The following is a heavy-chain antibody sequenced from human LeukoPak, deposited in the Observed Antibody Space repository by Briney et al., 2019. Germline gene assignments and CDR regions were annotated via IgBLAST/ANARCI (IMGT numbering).Heavy chain of an antibody. CDR2: VNPNSANT. CDR1: GYTFTSYD. D-gene: IGHD3-22*01. CDR3: AIKLSSGGY. V-gene: IGHV1-8*01. J-gene: IGHJ4*02. Sequence: ASVKVSCKASGYTFTSYDINWVRQATGQGREWMGWVNPNSANTAYAQKFQGRVTMTRNTSISTAYMELSSLRSEGTAVYYCAIKLSSGGYWGQGTLVTVSS.